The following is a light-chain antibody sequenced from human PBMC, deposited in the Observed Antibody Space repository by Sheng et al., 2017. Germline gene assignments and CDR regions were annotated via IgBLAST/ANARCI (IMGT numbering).Light chain of an antibody. J-gene: IGLJ1*01. CDR2: TNN. CDR1: SSNIGSNT. CDR3: ASWDDSLNWFYV. V-gene: IGLV1-44*01. Sequence: QSVLTQPPSASGTPGQRVTISCSGSSSNIGSNTVSWYQQFPGTTPKLLIHTNNQRPSGVPDRFSGSKSGTSASLAISGLQSEDEAEYFCASWDDSLNWFYVFGTGTKVTVL.